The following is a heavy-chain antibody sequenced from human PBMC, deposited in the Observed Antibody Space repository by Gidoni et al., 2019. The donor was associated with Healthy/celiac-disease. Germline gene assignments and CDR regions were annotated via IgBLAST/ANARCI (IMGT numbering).Heavy chain of an antibody. V-gene: IGHV4-59*01. CDR1: GGSISSYY. J-gene: IGHJ4*02. CDR3: ARAAVGATRGFDY. CDR2: IYYSGST. D-gene: IGHD1-26*01. Sequence: QVQLQESGPGLVKPSETLSLTCTVAGGSISSYYWSWIRQPPGKGLEWIVYIYYSGSTNYNPSLKSRVTISVDTSKNQFSLKLSSVTAADTAVYYCARAAVGATRGFDYWGQGTLVTVSS.